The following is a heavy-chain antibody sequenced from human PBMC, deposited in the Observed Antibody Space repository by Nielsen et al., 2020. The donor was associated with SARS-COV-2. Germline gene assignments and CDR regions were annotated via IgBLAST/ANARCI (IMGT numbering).Heavy chain of an antibody. CDR3: ASGSGDPYYYYGMDV. Sequence: GGSLRLSCAASGFTFDDYAMHWVRQAPGKGLEWVSGISWNSGSIGYADSVKGRFTISRDNAKNSLYLQMNSLRAEDTALYYCASGSGDPYYYYGMDVWGQGTTVTVSS. J-gene: IGHJ6*02. CDR1: GFTFDDYA. D-gene: IGHD7-27*01. V-gene: IGHV3-9*01. CDR2: ISWNSGSI.